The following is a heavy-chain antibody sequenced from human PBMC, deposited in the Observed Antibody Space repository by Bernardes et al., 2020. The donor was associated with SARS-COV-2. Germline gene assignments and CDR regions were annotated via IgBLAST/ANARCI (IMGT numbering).Heavy chain of an antibody. Sequence: GGSLRLSCAASGFTFSSYAMSWVRQAPGKGLEWVSAISGSGGSTYYADSVKGRFTISRDNSKNTLYLQMNSLRAEDTAVYYCAKDDIVVVVAATDYWGQGTLVTVSS. CDR1: GFTFSSYA. D-gene: IGHD2-15*01. CDR3: AKDDIVVVVAATDY. V-gene: IGHV3-23*01. CDR2: ISGSGGST. J-gene: IGHJ4*02.